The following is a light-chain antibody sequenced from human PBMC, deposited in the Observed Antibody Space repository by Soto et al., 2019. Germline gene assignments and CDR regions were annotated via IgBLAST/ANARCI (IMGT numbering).Light chain of an antibody. Sequence: EIALTQSPSTLSLSPGERATLSCRASQTVSGYLAWYQQKPGQAPRLLIYDASNRATGIPARFSGSGSGTDFTLTISSLEPEDFAVYYCQQRSKWPRTFGQGTKVDIK. J-gene: IGKJ1*01. CDR3: QQRSKWPRT. CDR1: QTVSGY. CDR2: DAS. V-gene: IGKV3-11*01.